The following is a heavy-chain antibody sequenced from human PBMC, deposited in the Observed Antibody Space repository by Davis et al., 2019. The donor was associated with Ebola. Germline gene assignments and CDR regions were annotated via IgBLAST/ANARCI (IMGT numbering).Heavy chain of an antibody. CDR2: IIPIFGTA. CDR1: GCTFSSYD. CDR3: ARGPHRSSGREGYYYYDGMDV. J-gene: IGHJ6*02. Sequence: AASVKVSCKASGCTFSSYDISPVRLPPGHGLEWLGGIIPIFGTANYAQKFQGRVTITADKSTSTAYMELSSLRSEDTAVYYCARGPHRSSGREGYYYYDGMDVWGQGTTVSVSS. D-gene: IGHD6-6*01. V-gene: IGHV1-69*06.